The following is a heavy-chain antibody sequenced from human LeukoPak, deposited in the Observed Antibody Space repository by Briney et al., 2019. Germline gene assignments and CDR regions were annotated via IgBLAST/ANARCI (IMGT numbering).Heavy chain of an antibody. V-gene: IGHV4-34*01. CDR3: TRMTTGHDY. J-gene: IGHJ4*02. Sequence: SETLSLTCAVSGVSFDDYYWAWVRQSPGKGLEWIGEINHSGYTNDSPSLKSRVTLSIDTSRKQFSLNLRSVTVADAGTYYCTRMTTGHDYWGQGTLVTVSS. D-gene: IGHD4-17*01. CDR1: GVSFDDYY. CDR2: INHSGYT.